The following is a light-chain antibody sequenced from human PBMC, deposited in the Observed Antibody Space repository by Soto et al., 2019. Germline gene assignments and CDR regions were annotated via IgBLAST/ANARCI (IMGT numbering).Light chain of an antibody. V-gene: IGKV3-20*01. CDR2: DAS. CDR3: QQYGRSTGLFN. J-gene: IGKJ3*01. CDR1: QSVSNTY. Sequence: EIVLTQSPGTLSLSPGERATLSCRASQSVSNTYLAWYQQKPGQAPRLLIYDASSRATGIPDRFSGSGSATAFTLTISRLEPEDFAVYYCQQYGRSTGLFNFGTGTKVNI.